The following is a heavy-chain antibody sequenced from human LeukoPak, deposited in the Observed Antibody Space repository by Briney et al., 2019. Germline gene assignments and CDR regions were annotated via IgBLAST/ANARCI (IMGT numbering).Heavy chain of an antibody. J-gene: IGHJ4*02. V-gene: IGHV4-61*02. CDR1: GGSISSGSDY. CDR3: ARRYSSGWYPY. CDR2: IYTSGST. D-gene: IGHD6-19*01. Sequence: SETLSLTCTVSGGSISSGSDYWSWIRQPAGKGLEWIGRIYTSGSTNYNPSLKSRVTISVDTSKNQFSLKLSSVTAADTAAYYCARRYSSGWYPYWGQGTLVTVSS.